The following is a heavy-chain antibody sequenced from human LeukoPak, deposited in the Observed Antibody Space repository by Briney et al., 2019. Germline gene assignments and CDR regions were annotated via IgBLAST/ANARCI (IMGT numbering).Heavy chain of an antibody. J-gene: IGHJ6*02. CDR1: GFTFSSYA. Sequence: GGSLRLSCAASGFTFSSYAMHRVRQAPGKGLEWVAVISYDGSNKYYADSVKGRFTISRDNSKNTLYLQMNSLRAEDTAVYYCARDNDFWSGYYPPGERYGMDVWGQGTTVTVSS. CDR2: ISYDGSNK. V-gene: IGHV3-30-3*01. CDR3: ARDNDFWSGYYPPGERYGMDV. D-gene: IGHD3-3*01.